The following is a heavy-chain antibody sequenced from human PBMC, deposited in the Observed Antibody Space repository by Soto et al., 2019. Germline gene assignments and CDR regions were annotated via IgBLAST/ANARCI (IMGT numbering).Heavy chain of an antibody. CDR3: ARSDGYNFNWLDS. Sequence: QVQLVQSGAEVKTPGASVKVSCKASGYTFASYDINWVRQAPGQGLEWMGWMNPNSGNTGYAQKFQGRPTMTGDTALSIAHMELSSLRNEDTAVYYCARSDGYNFNWLDSWGQGTLVTVSA. V-gene: IGHV1-8*01. J-gene: IGHJ5*01. CDR1: GYTFASYD. CDR2: MNPNSGNT. D-gene: IGHD2-21*01.